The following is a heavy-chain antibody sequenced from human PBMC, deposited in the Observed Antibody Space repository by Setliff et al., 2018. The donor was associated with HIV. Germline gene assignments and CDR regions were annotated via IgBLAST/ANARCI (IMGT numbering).Heavy chain of an antibody. J-gene: IGHJ4*02. CDR1: GDSIRGYY. V-gene: IGHV4-59*08. D-gene: IGHD6-6*01. Sequence: SETLSLTCTVSGDSIRGYYWSWIRQPPGKGLEWMGYVFYTGFAAYNPSLKSRLTISVDTSKSQFSLRLTSVTAADTAIYYCARHGNAAWALVHFDYWGQGTLVTVSS. CDR3: ARHGNAAWALVHFDY. CDR2: VFYTGFA.